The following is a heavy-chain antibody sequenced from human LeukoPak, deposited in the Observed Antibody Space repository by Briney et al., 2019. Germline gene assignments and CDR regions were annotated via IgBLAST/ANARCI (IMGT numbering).Heavy chain of an antibody. J-gene: IGHJ4*02. D-gene: IGHD3-16*02. Sequence: SETLSLTCTVSGGSISSYYWSWIRQPPGKGLEWIGYIYYSGSTNYNPSLKSRVTISVDTSKNQFSLRLSSVTAADTAMYYCARVFKRVITFGEVIVNPKYYLDYWGQGTLVTVSS. CDR2: IYYSGST. CDR3: ARVFKRVITFGEVIVNPKYYLDY. CDR1: GGSISSYY. V-gene: IGHV4-59*12.